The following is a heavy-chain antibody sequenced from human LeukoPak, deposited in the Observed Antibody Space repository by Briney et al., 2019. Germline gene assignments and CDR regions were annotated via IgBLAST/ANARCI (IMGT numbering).Heavy chain of an antibody. J-gene: IGHJ4*02. D-gene: IGHD2-15*01. Sequence: ASVKVSCKTSGYTFTSYGISWVRQAPGQGLEWMGWINPNNGNTDYAQRLQGRLTVTKGTSTSTAYMELRSLRSDDTALYYCARDVGQYCSGGSCYPLDYWGQGTLVTVSS. CDR1: GYTFTSYG. V-gene: IGHV1-18*04. CDR3: ARDVGQYCSGGSCYPLDY. CDR2: INPNNGNT.